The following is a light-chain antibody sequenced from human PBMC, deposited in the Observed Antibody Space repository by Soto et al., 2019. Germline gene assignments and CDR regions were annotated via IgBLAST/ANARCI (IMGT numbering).Light chain of an antibody. CDR1: SNDVGGHNY. CDR2: DVS. V-gene: IGLV2-11*01. Sequence: QSALTQPRSVSVSPVQSVTVSCTGTSNDVGGHNYVSWYQQHPGKAHKLLIYDVSQRPSGIPDRFSGSKSGNTASLTISGLQNEDEDDYYCCSYAGRDTCVFGGGTKLTVL. CDR3: CSYAGRDTCV. J-gene: IGLJ3*02.